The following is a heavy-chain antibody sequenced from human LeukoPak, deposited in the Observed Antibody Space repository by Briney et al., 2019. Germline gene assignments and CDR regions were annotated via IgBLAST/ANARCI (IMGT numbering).Heavy chain of an antibody. D-gene: IGHD3-3*01. Sequence: GGSLRLSCAASGFTFSSYWMHWVRQAPGKGLMWVSHIKSDGSSRRYADSVKGRFTISRDNAKNTLYLQMNSLRAKDTAVYYCARDRVFRFLEGSFDGWGQGTLVTVSS. V-gene: IGHV3-74*01. J-gene: IGHJ4*02. CDR2: IKSDGSSR. CDR3: ARDRVFRFLEGSFDG. CDR1: GFTFSSYW.